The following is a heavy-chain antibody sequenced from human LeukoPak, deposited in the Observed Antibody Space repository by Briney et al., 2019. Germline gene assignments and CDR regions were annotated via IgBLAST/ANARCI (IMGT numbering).Heavy chain of an antibody. Sequence: SETLSLTCAVYGGSFSGYYWSWIRQPPGKGLEWIGEINHSGSTNYNPSLKSRVTISVDTSKNQFSLKLSSVTAADTAVYYCARGSEIRVSGWYYFDYWGQGTLVTVSS. CDR1: GGSFSGYY. CDR2: INHSGST. V-gene: IGHV4-34*01. J-gene: IGHJ4*02. CDR3: ARGSEIRVSGWYYFDY. D-gene: IGHD6-19*01.